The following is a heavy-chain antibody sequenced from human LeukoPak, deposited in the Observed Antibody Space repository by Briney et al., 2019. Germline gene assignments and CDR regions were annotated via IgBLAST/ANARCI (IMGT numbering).Heavy chain of an antibody. CDR2: IYPGDSDT. D-gene: IGHD3-3*01. V-gene: IGHV5-51*01. CDR3: TRAYDFWSGPQDY. CDR1: GYSFTTYW. J-gene: IGHJ4*02. Sequence: GESLKISCQGSGYSFTTYWIGWVRLMPGKGLEWMGIIYPGDSDTRYSPSFQGQVTISADKSISTAYLQWSSLKASDTAMYYCTRAYDFWSGPQDYWGQGTLVTVSS.